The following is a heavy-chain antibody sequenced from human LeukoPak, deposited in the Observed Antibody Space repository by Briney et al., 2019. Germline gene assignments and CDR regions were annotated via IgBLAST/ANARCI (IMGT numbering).Heavy chain of an antibody. CDR3: ARDTGDLWLSWFDP. Sequence: SETLSLTCTVCGGSISSYYWSWIRQPAGKGLEWIGRIYTSGSTNYNPSLKSRVTMSVDTSKNQFSLKLSSVTAADTAVYYCARDTGDLWLSWFDPWGQGTLVTVSS. CDR1: GGSISSYY. CDR2: IYTSGST. D-gene: IGHD2/OR15-2a*01. J-gene: IGHJ5*02. V-gene: IGHV4-4*07.